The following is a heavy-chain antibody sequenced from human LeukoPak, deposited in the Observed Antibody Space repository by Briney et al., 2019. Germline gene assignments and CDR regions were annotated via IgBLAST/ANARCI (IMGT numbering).Heavy chain of an antibody. CDR2: ISGGGGST. CDR3: AKSSYYDSSGYYREYYFDY. D-gene: IGHD3-22*01. J-gene: IGHJ4*02. V-gene: IGHV3-23*01. Sequence: GGSLRLSCAASRFTFSSYGMSWVRQAPGKGLEWVSAISGGGGSTHYADSVKGRFTISRDNSKNTLYLQMSSLRAGDTAVYYCAKSSYYDSSGYYREYYFDYWGQGTLVTVSS. CDR1: RFTFSSYG.